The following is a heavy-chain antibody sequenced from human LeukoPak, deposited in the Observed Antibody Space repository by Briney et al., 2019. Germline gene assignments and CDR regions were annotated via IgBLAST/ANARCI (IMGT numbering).Heavy chain of an antibody. CDR3: ATVRKFSSRFVALSTYFDP. D-gene: IGHD2-21*01. CDR2: FDPENSKT. CDR1: GHIITELS. V-gene: IGHV1-24*01. Sequence: GASVKVSCKVSGHIITELSIHWVRQAPGKGLEWMGRFDPENSKTIYAQRFQGRVTMTEDTFTDTTYMELFGLRSEDTAVYYCATVRKFSSRFVALSTYFDPWGQGTLVTVSS. J-gene: IGHJ5*02.